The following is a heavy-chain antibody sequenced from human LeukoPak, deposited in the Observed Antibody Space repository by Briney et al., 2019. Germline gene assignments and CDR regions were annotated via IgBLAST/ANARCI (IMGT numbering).Heavy chain of an antibody. J-gene: IGHJ4*02. CDR1: GGTFSSYA. V-gene: IGHV1-69*13. CDR3: ARDGPSEYYFDY. Sequence: ASVKVSCKASGGTFSSYAISWVRQAPGQGLEWMGGIIPIFGTANYAQKFQGRVTITADGSTSTAYMELSSLRSEDTAVYYCARDGPSEYYFDYWGQGTLVTVSS. CDR2: IIPIFGTA.